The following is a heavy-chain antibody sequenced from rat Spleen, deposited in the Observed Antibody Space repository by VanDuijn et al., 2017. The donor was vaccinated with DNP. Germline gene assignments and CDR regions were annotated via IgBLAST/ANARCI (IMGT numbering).Heavy chain of an antibody. Sequence: EVQLVESGGTLVQPGRSLKLSCVTSGFSFNNHGLAWVRQAPTKGLEWVASISNSGDVTHYRDSVKGRFTISRDASKSTLYLQMDSLRSEDTATYYCARWYSSGFCFDYWGQGVMVTVSS. J-gene: IGHJ2*01. D-gene: IGHD4-3*01. CDR3: ARWYSSGFCFDY. CDR2: ISNSGDVT. CDR1: GFSFNNHG. V-gene: IGHV5S13*01.